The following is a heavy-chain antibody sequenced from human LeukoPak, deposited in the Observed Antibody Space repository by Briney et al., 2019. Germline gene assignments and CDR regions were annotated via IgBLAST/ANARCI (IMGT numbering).Heavy chain of an antibody. J-gene: IGHJ6*03. CDR3: ARVGYDFWSGYYYYYMDV. V-gene: IGHV4-59*01. CDR2: IYYSGST. CDR1: GGSISSYY. D-gene: IGHD3-3*01. Sequence: SETLSLTCTVSGGSISSYYWSWIRQPPGKGLEWIGYIYYSGSTNDNPSLKSRVAISVDTSKNQFSLKLSSVTAADTAVYYCARVGYDFWSGYYYYYMDVWGKGTTVTVSS.